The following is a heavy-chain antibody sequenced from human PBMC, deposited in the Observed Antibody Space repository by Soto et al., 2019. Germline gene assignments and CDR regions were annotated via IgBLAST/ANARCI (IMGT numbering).Heavy chain of an antibody. Sequence: EASVKVSCKASGGTFSSYAISWVRQAPGQGLEWMGGIIPIFGTANYAQKFQGRVTITADESTSTAYMELSSLRSEDTAVYYCARGGAGITMVRGVIITSPNWFDPWGQGTLVTVSS. CDR2: IIPIFGTA. J-gene: IGHJ5*02. CDR3: ARGGAGITMVRGVIITSPNWFDP. CDR1: GGTFSSYA. V-gene: IGHV1-69*13. D-gene: IGHD3-10*01.